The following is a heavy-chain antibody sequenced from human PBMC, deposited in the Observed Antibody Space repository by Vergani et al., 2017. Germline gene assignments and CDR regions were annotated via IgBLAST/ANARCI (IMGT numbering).Heavy chain of an antibody. CDR1: GFTFSSYG. Sequence: QVQLVESGGGVVQPGRSLRLSCAASGFTFSSYGMHWVRQAPGKGLEWVAVIWYDGSNKYYADYVKGRFTISRDNSKNTLYLQMNSLRAEDTAVYYCARDKSDYYMDVWGKGTTVTVSS. V-gene: IGHV3-33*01. J-gene: IGHJ6*03. CDR3: ARDKSDYYMDV. CDR2: IWYDGSNK.